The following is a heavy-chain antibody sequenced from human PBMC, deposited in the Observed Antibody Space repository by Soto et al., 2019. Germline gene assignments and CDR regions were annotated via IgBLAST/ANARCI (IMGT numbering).Heavy chain of an antibody. J-gene: IGHJ5*02. CDR2: INHSGST. Sequence: SETLSLTCAVYGGSFSGYYWSWIRQPPGKGLEWIGEINHSGSTNYNPSLKSRVTISVDTSKNQFSLKLSSVTAADTAVYYCARGVIVRWNWFDPWGQGTLVTVSS. CDR3: ARGVIVRWNWFDP. V-gene: IGHV4-34*01. D-gene: IGHD3-16*02. CDR1: GGSFSGYY.